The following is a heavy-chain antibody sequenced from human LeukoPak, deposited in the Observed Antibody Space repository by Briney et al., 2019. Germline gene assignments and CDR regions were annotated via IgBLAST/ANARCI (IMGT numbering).Heavy chain of an antibody. Sequence: SETLSLTCAAYGGSFSGYYWSWIRQPPGKGLEWIGSIYYTRSTYYNPSLKSRVTISVDTSKNQFSLKLTSVTAADTAVYYCARGVTMIVVVIHDWYFDLWGRGTLVTVSS. CDR3: ARGVTMIVVVIHDWYFDL. CDR1: GGSFSGYY. CDR2: IYYTRST. V-gene: IGHV4-34*01. J-gene: IGHJ2*01. D-gene: IGHD3-22*01.